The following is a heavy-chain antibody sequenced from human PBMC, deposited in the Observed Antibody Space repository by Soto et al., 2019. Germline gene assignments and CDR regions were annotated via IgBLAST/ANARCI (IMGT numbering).Heavy chain of an antibody. CDR1: GFTFSSYS. CDR3: ALWFGEPGYYYYSYMDV. V-gene: IGHV3-21*01. D-gene: IGHD3-10*01. J-gene: IGHJ6*03. CDR2: ISSSSSYI. Sequence: EVQLVESGGGLVKPGGSLRLSCAASGFTFSSYSMNWVRQAPGKGLEWVSSISSSSSYIYYADSLKGRFTISRDNAKNSLYMQMNSLRAEDTAVYYCALWFGEPGYYYYSYMDVWGKGTTVTVSS.